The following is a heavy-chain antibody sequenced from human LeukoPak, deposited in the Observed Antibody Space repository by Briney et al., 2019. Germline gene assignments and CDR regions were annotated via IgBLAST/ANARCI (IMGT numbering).Heavy chain of an antibody. CDR3: ARAYYDFWSGYASYGMDV. Sequence: GGSLRLSCAASGFTFSSYAMSWVRQAPGKGLEWVSAISGSGGSTYYADSVKGRFTISRDNAKNSLYLQMNSLRDEDTAVYYCARAYYDFWSGYASYGMDVWGQGTTVTVSS. CDR1: GFTFSSYA. J-gene: IGHJ6*02. D-gene: IGHD3-3*01. V-gene: IGHV3-23*01. CDR2: ISGSGGST.